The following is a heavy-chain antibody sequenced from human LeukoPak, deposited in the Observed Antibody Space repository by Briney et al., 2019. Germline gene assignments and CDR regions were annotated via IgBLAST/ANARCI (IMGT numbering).Heavy chain of an antibody. Sequence: SETLSLTCTVSGGSISSSSYYWGWIRQPPGKGLEWIGSIYYSGGTYYNPSLKSRVTISVDTSKNQFSLKLSSVTAADTAVYYCARLATWAVAGIYYYGMDVWGQGTTVTVSS. CDR1: GGSISSSSYY. CDR3: ARLATWAVAGIYYYGMDV. D-gene: IGHD6-19*01. J-gene: IGHJ6*02. CDR2: IYYSGGT. V-gene: IGHV4-39*01.